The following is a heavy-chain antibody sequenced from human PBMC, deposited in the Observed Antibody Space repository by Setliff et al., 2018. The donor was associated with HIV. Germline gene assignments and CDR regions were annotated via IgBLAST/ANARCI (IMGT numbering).Heavy chain of an antibody. D-gene: IGHD3-3*01. CDR1: GGSFSGYY. V-gene: IGHV4-34*01. J-gene: IGHJ6*03. CDR2: INHSGST. CDR3: ARTHYNFNLLEYYYYYYMDV. Sequence: SETLSLTCAVYGGSFSGYYWSWIRQPPGKGLEWIGEINHSGSTNYNPSLKSRVTISVDTSKNQFSLNLSSMTAADTAVYYCARTHYNFNLLEYYYYYYMDVWGKGTTVTVSS.